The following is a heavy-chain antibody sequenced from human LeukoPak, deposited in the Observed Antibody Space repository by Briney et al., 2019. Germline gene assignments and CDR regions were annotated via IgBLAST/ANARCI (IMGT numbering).Heavy chain of an antibody. D-gene: IGHD6-13*01. CDR1: GGSLSGYY. CDR3: ARDSSSWVKWFDP. Sequence: PSETLSLTCAVYGGSLSGYYWSWIRQPPGKGLEWIGEINHSGSTNYNPSLKSRVTRSVDTSKNQFSLKLSSVTAADTAVYYCARDSSSWVKWFDPWGQGTLVTVSS. CDR2: INHSGST. V-gene: IGHV4-34*01. J-gene: IGHJ5*02.